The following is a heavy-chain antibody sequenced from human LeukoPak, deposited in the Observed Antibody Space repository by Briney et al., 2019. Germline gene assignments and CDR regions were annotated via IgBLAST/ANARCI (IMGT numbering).Heavy chain of an antibody. Sequence: PGGSLRLSCAASGFTFSNYWMFWVRQVPGKGLVWVSRVSNDGSSTTYADSVKGRFTISRDNAKNSLYLQMNSLRAEDTAVYYCAVVVGATRGFDYWGQGTLVTVSS. CDR1: GFTFSNYW. CDR2: VSNDGSST. J-gene: IGHJ4*02. V-gene: IGHV3-74*01. CDR3: AVVVGATRGFDY. D-gene: IGHD1-26*01.